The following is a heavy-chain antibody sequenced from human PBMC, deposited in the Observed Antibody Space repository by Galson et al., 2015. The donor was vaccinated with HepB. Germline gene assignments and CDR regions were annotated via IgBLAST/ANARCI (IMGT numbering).Heavy chain of an antibody. CDR3: ARDGYNFDI. Sequence: LSLTCTVSGGSISSYYWSWIRQPPGKGLEWIGYIYYSGSTNYNPSLKSRVTISVDTSKNQFSLKLSSVTAADTAVYYCARDGYNFDIWGQGTMVTVSS. J-gene: IGHJ3*02. CDR1: GGSISSYY. D-gene: IGHD5-24*01. V-gene: IGHV4-59*01. CDR2: IYYSGST.